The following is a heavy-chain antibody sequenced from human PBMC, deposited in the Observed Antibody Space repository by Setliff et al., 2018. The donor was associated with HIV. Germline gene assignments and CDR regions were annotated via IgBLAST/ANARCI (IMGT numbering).Heavy chain of an antibody. CDR3: ARDGVRGYDSSGYLFSWVRRLHHDYYYYYMDV. CDR2: INPSGGST. J-gene: IGHJ6*03. Sequence: ASVKVSCKASGYTFTSYYMHWVRQAPGQGLEWMGIINPSGGSTSYAQKFQGRVTMTRDTSMSTVYMELSSLRSEDTAVYYCARDGVRGYDSSGYLFSWVRRLHHDYYYYYMDVWGKGTTVTVSS. V-gene: IGHV1-46*01. CDR1: GYTFTSYY. D-gene: IGHD3-22*01.